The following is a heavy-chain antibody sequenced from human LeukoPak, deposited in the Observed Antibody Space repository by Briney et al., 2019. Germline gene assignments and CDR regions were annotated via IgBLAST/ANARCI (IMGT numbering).Heavy chain of an antibody. CDR1: GFAFGEHG. CDR2: INWSGGST. D-gene: IGHD2-2*01. J-gene: IGHJ4*02. CDR3: ARAPITSPFYFDY. Sequence: PGGSLRLSCTASGFAFGEHGMSWVRQVPGKGLEWVSGINWSGGSTGYADPLRGRFTISRDNAKYSLYLQMDSLRAEDTALYYCARAPITSPFYFDYWGQGTLVTVSS. V-gene: IGHV3-20*04.